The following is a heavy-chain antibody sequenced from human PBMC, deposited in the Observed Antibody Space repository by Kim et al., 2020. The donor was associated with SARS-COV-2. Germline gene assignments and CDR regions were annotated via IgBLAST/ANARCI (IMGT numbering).Heavy chain of an antibody. CDR3: ASPCGGDACERSDYYGMDV. Sequence: GGSLRLSCAASGFTVSSNYMSWVRQAPGKGLEWVSVIYSGGSTYYADSVKGRFTISRDNSKNTLYLQMNSLRAEDTAVYYCASPCGGDACERSDYYGMDVWGQGTTVTVSS. CDR1: GFTVSSNY. V-gene: IGHV3-53*01. CDR2: IYSGGST. J-gene: IGHJ6*02. D-gene: IGHD2-21*02.